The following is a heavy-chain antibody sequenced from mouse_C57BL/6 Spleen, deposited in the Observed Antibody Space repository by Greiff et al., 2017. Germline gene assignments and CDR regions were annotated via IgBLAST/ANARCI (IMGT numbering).Heavy chain of an antibody. CDR1: GFTFSDYY. D-gene: IGHD2-4*01. CDR3: ARDMPRRGLRLRGYAMDY. J-gene: IGHJ4*01. Sequence: DVKLVESEGGLVQPGSSMKLSCTASGFTFSDYYMAWVRQVPEKGLEWVANINYDGSSTYYLDSLKSRFIISRDNAKNILYLQMSSLKSEDTATYYCARDMPRRGLRLRGYAMDYWGQLTSVTVSS. CDR2: INYDGSST. V-gene: IGHV5-16*01.